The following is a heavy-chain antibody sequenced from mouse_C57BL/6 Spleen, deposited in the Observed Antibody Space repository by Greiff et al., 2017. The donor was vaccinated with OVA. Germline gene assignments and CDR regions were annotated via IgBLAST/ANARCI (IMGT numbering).Heavy chain of an antibody. CDR2: INPSSGYT. D-gene: IGHD2-2*01. CDR1: GYTFTSYW. V-gene: IGHV1-7*01. CDR3: ARYGYFLYAMDY. J-gene: IGHJ4*01. Sequence: VQLQQSGAELVKPGASVKLSCKASGYTFTSYWMHWVKQRPGQGLEWIGDINPSSGYTKYNQKFKGKATLTVDKSYSTAYMQLSSLTYEYSAVYYCARYGYFLYAMDYWGQGTSVTVSS.